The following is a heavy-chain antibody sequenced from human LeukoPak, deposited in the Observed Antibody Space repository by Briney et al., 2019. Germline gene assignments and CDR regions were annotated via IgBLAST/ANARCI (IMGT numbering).Heavy chain of an antibody. J-gene: IGHJ4*02. CDR3: AREPKPNYYDSSGYYLLDY. Sequence: ASVKVSCKASGYTFTSYYMHWVRQAPGQGLEWMGIINPSGGSTSYAQKFQGRVTMTRDTSTSTVYMELSSLRSEDTAVYYCAREPKPNYYDSSGYYLLDYWGQGTLVIVSS. D-gene: IGHD3-22*01. V-gene: IGHV1-46*01. CDR2: INPSGGST. CDR1: GYTFTSYY.